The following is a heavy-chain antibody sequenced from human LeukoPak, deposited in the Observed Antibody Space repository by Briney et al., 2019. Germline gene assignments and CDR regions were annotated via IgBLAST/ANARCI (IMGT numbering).Heavy chain of an antibody. D-gene: IGHD3-22*01. CDR2: MNPNSGNT. CDR3: ARYYYDSSGYPRNDY. Sequence: ASVKVSCKASGYTFTSYDINWVRQATGQGLEWMGWMNPNSGNTGYAQKFQGRVTMTRNTSISTAYMELSSLRSEDMAVYYCARYYYDSSGYPRNDYWGQGTLVTVSS. V-gene: IGHV1-8*01. CDR1: GYTFTSYD. J-gene: IGHJ4*02.